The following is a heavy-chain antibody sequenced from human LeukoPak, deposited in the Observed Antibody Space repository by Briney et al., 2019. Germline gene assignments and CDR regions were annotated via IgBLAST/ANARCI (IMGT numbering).Heavy chain of an antibody. CDR3: ATPVVGTSDY. CDR1: GFTFSSYS. CDR2: ISSSSSTI. D-gene: IGHD1-26*01. J-gene: IGHJ4*02. V-gene: IGHV3-48*01. Sequence: GGSLRLSCAASGFTFSSYSMNWVRQAPGKGLEWVSYISSSSSTIYYADSVKGRFTISRDDAKNSLYLQMNSLRVEDTAVYYCATPVVGTSDYWGQGILVTVSS.